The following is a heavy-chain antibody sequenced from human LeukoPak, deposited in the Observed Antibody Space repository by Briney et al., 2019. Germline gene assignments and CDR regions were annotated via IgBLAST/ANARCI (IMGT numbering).Heavy chain of an antibody. V-gene: IGHV3-33*01. CDR2: IWYDGSNK. CDR1: GFTFSSYG. Sequence: PGGSLRPSCAASGFTFSSYGMHWVRQAPGKGLEWVAVIWYDGSNKNYADSVKGRFTISRDNSKNTLYPQMNSLRAEDTAVYYCARAPGYGDYEATGDYWGQGTLVTVSS. J-gene: IGHJ4*02. CDR3: ARAPGYGDYEATGDY. D-gene: IGHD4-17*01.